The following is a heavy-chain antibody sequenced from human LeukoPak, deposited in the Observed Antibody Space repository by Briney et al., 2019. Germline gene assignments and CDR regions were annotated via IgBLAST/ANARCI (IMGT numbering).Heavy chain of an antibody. V-gene: IGHV4-59*01. CDR1: GGSISSYY. CDR2: IYYSGST. J-gene: IGHJ3*02. CDR3: ARVPQATYYDFWSGPVDAFDI. Sequence: PSETLSLTCTVSGGSISSYYWSWIRQPPGKGLEWIGYIYYSGSTNYNPSLKSRVTISVDTSKNQFSLKLSSVTAAYTAVYYCARVPQATYYDFWSGPVDAFDIWGQGTMVTVSS. D-gene: IGHD3-3*01.